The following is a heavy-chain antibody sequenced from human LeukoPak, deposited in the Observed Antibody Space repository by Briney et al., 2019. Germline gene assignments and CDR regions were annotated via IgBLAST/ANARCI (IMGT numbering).Heavy chain of an antibody. D-gene: IGHD4/OR15-4a*01. CDR2: MKEDGSEI. J-gene: IGHJ4*02. CDR1: GFTFSTYS. Sequence: PGGSLRLSCAASGFTFSTYSMSWVRQAPGKGLEWVAKMKEDGSEIFYVDSVKGRFTISRDNAKNSLYLQMNSLRVEDTAVYYCARVHGAYPFDYWGQGTLVTVSS. CDR3: ARVHGAYPFDY. V-gene: IGHV3-7*01.